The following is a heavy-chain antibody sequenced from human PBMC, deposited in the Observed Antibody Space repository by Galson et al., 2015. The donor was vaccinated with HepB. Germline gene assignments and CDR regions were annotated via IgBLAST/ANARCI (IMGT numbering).Heavy chain of an antibody. CDR2: TYYRSKWYS. V-gene: IGHV6-1*01. CDR3: GRVAGTIYYYGMDV. J-gene: IGHJ6*02. D-gene: IGHD6-19*01. CDR1: GDSVSSNSAA. Sequence: CAISGDSVSSNSAAWNWIRRSPSRGLEWLGRTYYRSKWYSDYAVSVRSRVTINPDTSKNQFSLQLKSVTPEDTAVYYCGRVAGTIYYYGMDVWGQGTTVTDSS.